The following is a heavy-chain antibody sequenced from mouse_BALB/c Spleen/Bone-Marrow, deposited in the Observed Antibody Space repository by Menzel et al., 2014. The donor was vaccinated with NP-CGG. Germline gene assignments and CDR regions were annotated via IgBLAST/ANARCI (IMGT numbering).Heavy chain of an antibody. CDR2: ISNGGGST. J-gene: IGHJ2*01. D-gene: IGHD1-1*02. CDR3: ARGGLWSSFDY. Sequence: VQLKESGGGLVQPGGSLKLSCATSGFTFSDYYMYWVRQTPEKRLEWVAYISNGGGSTYYPDTVKGRFTISRDNAKNTLYLQMSRLKSEDTAMCYCARGGLWSSFDYWGQGTTLTVSS. CDR1: GFTFSDYY. V-gene: IGHV5-12*02.